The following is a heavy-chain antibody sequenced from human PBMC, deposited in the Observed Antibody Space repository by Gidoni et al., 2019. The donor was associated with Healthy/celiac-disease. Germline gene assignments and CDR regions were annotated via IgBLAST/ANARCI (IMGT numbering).Heavy chain of an antibody. CDR1: GFTFSSYG. Sequence: QVQLVESAGGVVQPGRSLSLSCPASGFTFSSYGMHLVRQAPGKGLEWVAVVWYDGSNKYYADYVKGRFTISRDNSKNTLYLQMNSLRVEDTAVYYWARAYSSGWYDAFDIWGQGTMVTVFS. D-gene: IGHD6-19*01. CDR2: VWYDGSNK. V-gene: IGHV3-33*01. J-gene: IGHJ3*02. CDR3: ARAYSSGWYDAFDI.